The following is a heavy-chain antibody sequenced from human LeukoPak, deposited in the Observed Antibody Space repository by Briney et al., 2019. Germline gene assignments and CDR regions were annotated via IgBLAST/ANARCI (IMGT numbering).Heavy chain of an antibody. V-gene: IGHV6-1*01. CDR3: ARVTQRIVGATHYYYYGMDV. Sequence: SQTLSLTCAISGDSVSSNSAAWNWIRQSPSRGLEWLVRTYYRSKWYNDYAVSVKSRITINPDTSKNQFSLQLNSVTPEDTAVYYCARVTQRIVGATHYYYYGMDVWGQGTTVTVSS. D-gene: IGHD1-26*01. CDR2: TYYRSKWYN. J-gene: IGHJ6*02. CDR1: GDSVSSNSAA.